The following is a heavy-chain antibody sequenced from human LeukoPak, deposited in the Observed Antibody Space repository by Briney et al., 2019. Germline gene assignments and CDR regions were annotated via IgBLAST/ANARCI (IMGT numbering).Heavy chain of an antibody. D-gene: IGHD3-22*01. CDR2: INPNSGHT. Sequence: VASVKVSCKASGYTFTGYYMHWVRQAPGQGLEWMGWINPNSGHTGYAQKFQGRVTMTRNTSITTAYMELSSLRSEDTAVYYCARMHYYDSSGDNWFDPWGQGTLVTVSS. CDR3: ARMHYYDSSGDNWFDP. V-gene: IGHV1-8*02. CDR1: GYTFTGYY. J-gene: IGHJ5*02.